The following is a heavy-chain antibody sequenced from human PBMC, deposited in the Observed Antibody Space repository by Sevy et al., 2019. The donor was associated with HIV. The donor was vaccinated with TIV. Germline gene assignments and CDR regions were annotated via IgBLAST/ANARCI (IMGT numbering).Heavy chain of an antibody. V-gene: IGHV3-72*01. J-gene: IGHJ4*02. Sequence: GGSLRLSCAASGFTFSDHYMEWVRHAPGKGLEWVSRIRNKADSYTTEYAAAVKGRFTISRVDSKNSLYLLMNSLKTGDTAVYYCASHAGIAAAGRVFDYWGQGTLVTVSS. D-gene: IGHD6-13*01. CDR1: GFTFSDHY. CDR3: ASHAGIAAAGRVFDY. CDR2: IRNKADSYTT.